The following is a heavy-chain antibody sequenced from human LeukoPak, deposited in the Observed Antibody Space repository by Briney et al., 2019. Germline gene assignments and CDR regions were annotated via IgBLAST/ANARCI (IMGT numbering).Heavy chain of an antibody. V-gene: IGHV3-74*01. Sequence: GGSLRLSCAASGFTFSSYWMHWVRQAPGKGLVWVSHINSDGSSTSYVDSVKGRFTISRDNAKNTLYLQMNSLRAEDTAVYYCARDYRYSYSNWGQGTLVTVSS. CDR1: GFTFSSYW. CDR3: ARDYRYSYSN. CDR2: INSDGSST. J-gene: IGHJ4*02. D-gene: IGHD5-18*01.